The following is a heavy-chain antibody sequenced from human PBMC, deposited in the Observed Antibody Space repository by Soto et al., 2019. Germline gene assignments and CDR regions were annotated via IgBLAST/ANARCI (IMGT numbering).Heavy chain of an antibody. CDR3: ARSQGSSTSLEIYYYYYYGMDV. D-gene: IGHD2-2*01. CDR2: IIPISGTA. CDR1: GGTFSSYA. J-gene: IGHJ6*02. Sequence: QVQLVQSGAEVKKPGSSVKVSCKASGGTFSSYAISWVRQAPGQGLEWMGGIIPISGTANYAQKFQGRVTITADEYTSTAYMELSSLRSEETAVYYCARSQGSSTSLEIYYYYYYGMDVWGQGTTVTVPS. V-gene: IGHV1-69*01.